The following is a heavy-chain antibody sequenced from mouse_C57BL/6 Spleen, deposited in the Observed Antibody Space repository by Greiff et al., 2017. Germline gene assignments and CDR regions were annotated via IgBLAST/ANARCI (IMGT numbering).Heavy chain of an antibody. D-gene: IGHD1-1*01. J-gene: IGHJ1*03. V-gene: IGHV3-6*01. CDR3: ARDDSSPWYFDV. CDR1: GYSITSGYY. CDR2: ISYDGSN. Sequence: EVKLVESGPGLVKPSQSLSLTCSVTGYSITSGYYRNWIRQFPGNKLEWMGYISYDGSNNYNPSLKNRISITRDTSKNQFFLKLNSVTTEDTATYYCARDDSSPWYFDVWGTGTTVTVSS.